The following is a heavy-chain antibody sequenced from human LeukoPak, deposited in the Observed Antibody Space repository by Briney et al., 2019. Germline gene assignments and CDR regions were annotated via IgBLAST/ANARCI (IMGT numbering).Heavy chain of an antibody. CDR2: IYTSGST. J-gene: IGHJ4*02. CDR3: TQGGELMNY. V-gene: IGHV4-61*02. CDR1: GGSISSGSYY. D-gene: IGHD1-26*01. Sequence: SQTLSLTCTVSGGSISSGSYYWSWIRQPAGKGLEWIGRIYTSGSTNYNPSLKSRVTISVVTSKNQFSLKLSSVTAADTAVYYCTQGGELMNYWGQGTLVTVSS.